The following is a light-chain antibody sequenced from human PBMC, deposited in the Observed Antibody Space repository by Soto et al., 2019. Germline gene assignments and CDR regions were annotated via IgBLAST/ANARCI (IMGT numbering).Light chain of an antibody. CDR1: QSVSNNY. Sequence: EIVFTQCPGTLSLSPGERATLSCRASQSVSNNYLAWCQQKPGQAPRLLIYDASTRATGDPARFSGSGSGTDFTLDINSLEAEDVGVYYCLVGTPRVTFGQGTRLEIK. V-gene: IGKV3-20*01. J-gene: IGKJ5*01. CDR2: DAS. CDR3: LVGTPRVT.